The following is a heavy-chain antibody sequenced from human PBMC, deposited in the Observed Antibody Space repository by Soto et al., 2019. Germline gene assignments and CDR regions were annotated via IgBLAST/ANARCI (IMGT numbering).Heavy chain of an antibody. CDR1: GGSVSSTSYY. Sequence: SETLSRTCTVSGGSVSSTSYYWTWIRQPPGKGLEWIGYIHYSGSTNYNPSLKSLVAMSVDTSKNHFSLKLSSVTAADTAVYYCARAWEPLYSDSWGRGALVNVSS. CDR2: IHYSGST. D-gene: IGHD1-26*01. CDR3: ARAWEPLYSDS. J-gene: IGHJ4*02. V-gene: IGHV4-61*01.